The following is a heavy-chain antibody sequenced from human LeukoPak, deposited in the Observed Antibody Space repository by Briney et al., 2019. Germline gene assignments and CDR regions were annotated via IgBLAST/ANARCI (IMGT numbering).Heavy chain of an antibody. CDR2: IVTNSGAT. V-gene: IGHV1-2*02. Sequence: WASVSVSCKPSGYTFSAYYMHWVRQAPGQELEGMGWIVTNSGATDHAQTSHARVSMTSDTSISTAYMHLSSLISNAPAVYYCARGGPFHGFDFWGQGTLVTVSS. CDR1: GYTFSAYY. D-gene: IGHD1-26*01. CDR3: ARGGPFHGFDF. J-gene: IGHJ4*02.